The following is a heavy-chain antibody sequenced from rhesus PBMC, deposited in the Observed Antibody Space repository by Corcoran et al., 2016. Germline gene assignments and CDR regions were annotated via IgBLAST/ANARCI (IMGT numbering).Heavy chain of an antibody. CDR2: IDGKNAGT. Sequence: QVQLQESGPGLVKPSETLSLTCAVSGGSIGGYYWSWIRKAPGKGLEWIGNIDGKNAGTNYNPSLNGRGTIAKDASKNQVSLKVSSVTSADTAVYYGARVTDSGSLPDWGQGVLVTVSS. CDR3: ARVTDSGSLPD. CDR1: GGSIGGYY. J-gene: IGHJ4*01. V-gene: IGHV4-81*01. D-gene: IGHD6-25*01.